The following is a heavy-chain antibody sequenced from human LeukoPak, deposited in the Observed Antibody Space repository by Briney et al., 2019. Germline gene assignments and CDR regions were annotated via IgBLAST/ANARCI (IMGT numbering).Heavy chain of an antibody. CDR2: ISWNGGST. Sequence: PGGSLRLSCAASGFTFDDYGMNWVRQAPGKGLEWVSGISWNGGSTGYADSVKGRFTISRDNAKNSLYLQMNSLRAEDTALYYCARGLYGSHDYWGQGTLVTVSS. J-gene: IGHJ4*02. D-gene: IGHD3-10*01. V-gene: IGHV3-20*04. CDR1: GFTFDDYG. CDR3: ARGLYGSHDY.